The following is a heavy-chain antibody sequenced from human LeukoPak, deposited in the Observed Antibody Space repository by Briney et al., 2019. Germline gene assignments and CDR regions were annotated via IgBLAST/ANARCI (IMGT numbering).Heavy chain of an antibody. CDR2: IKRKTDGGTT. J-gene: IGHJ4*02. CDR1: GFTFSNAW. V-gene: IGHV3-15*01. CDR3: TTESLQGSYDSSGYLDY. Sequence: GGSLRLSCAASGFTFSNAWMSWVRQAPGKGLEWVGRIKRKTDGGTTDYAAPVKGRFTISGDDSKNTLYLQMNSLKTEDTAVYYCTTESLQGSYDSSGYLDYWGQGTLVTVSS. D-gene: IGHD3-22*01.